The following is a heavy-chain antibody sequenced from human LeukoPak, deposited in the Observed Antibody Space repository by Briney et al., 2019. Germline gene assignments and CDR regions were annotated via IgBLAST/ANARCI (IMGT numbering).Heavy chain of an antibody. CDR2: INHSGST. CDR1: GGSISSSSYY. Sequence: SETLSLTCTVSGGSISSSSYYWRWIRQPPGTGLEWIGEINHSGSTNYNPSLKSRVTISVDTSKNQFSLKLSSVTAADTAVYYCAMPVSGSSGWYYNYWGQGTLVTVSS. J-gene: IGHJ4*02. D-gene: IGHD6-19*01. V-gene: IGHV4-39*07. CDR3: AMPVSGSSGWYYNY.